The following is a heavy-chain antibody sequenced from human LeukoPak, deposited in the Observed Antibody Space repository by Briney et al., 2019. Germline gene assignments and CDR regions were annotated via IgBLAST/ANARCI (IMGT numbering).Heavy chain of an antibody. CDR1: GFTFSSYA. J-gene: IGHJ6*02. CDR2: ISGSGGSI. D-gene: IGHD3-10*01. V-gene: IGHV3-23*01. CDR3: AKDLVRGVIIAPPRYYYYGMDV. Sequence: GGSLRLSCAASGFTFSSYAMSWVRQAPGKGLEWVSAISGSGGSIYYADSVKGRFTISRDNSKNTLYLQMNSLRAEDTAVYYCAKDLVRGVIIAPPRYYYYGMDVWGQGTTVTVSS.